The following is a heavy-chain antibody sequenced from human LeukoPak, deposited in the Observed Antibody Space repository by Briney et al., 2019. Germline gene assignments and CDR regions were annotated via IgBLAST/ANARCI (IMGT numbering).Heavy chain of an antibody. J-gene: IGHJ4*02. CDR1: GFTFSGYW. D-gene: IGHD3-3*01. CDR2: INSDGSTT. CDR3: ARTGDYYYAY. V-gene: IGHV3-74*01. Sequence: PGGSLRLSCAASGFTFSGYWMQWVRQAPGKGLVWVSRINSDGSTTNYADSVKGRFTISRDNAKNTLYLQMNSLRDEDTAVYYCARTGDYYYAYWGQGTLVTVSS.